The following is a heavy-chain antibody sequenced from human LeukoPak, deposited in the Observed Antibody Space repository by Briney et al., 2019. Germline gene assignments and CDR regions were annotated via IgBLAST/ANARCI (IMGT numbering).Heavy chain of an antibody. CDR2: IKQGGSHK. CDR1: GFTFSTYW. Sequence: GGSLRLSCAASGFTFSTYWMYWVRQAPGKGLEWVANIKQGGSHKYYVDSVKGRFTISRDNAKNSLYLQMNSLRVEDTAVYYCVREEGYWGQGTLVTVSS. V-gene: IGHV3-7*01. CDR3: VREEGY. J-gene: IGHJ4*02.